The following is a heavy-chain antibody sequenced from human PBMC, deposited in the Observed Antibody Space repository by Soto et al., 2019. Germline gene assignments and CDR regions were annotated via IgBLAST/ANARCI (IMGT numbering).Heavy chain of an antibody. D-gene: IGHD3-3*01. CDR2: INHSGST. V-gene: IGHV4-34*01. CDR3: ARARQYYDFWSGLYTGGLKKNGFEP. Sequence: WETLSLTCAFYVVSFSGYYWSCIRHPPGKGLEWIGEINHSGSTNYNPSLKSRVTISVDTSKNQFSLKLSSVTAADTAVHYSARARQYYDFWSGLYTGGLKKNGFEPLGQGTLVTVSS. J-gene: IGHJ5*02. CDR1: VVSFSGYY.